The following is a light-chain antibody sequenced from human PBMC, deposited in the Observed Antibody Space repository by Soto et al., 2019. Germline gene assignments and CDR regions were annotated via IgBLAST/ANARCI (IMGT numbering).Light chain of an antibody. V-gene: IGKV3-20*01. CDR3: QHYGGSPYT. CDR1: QSVSNNF. Sequence: EIVLTQSPGTLSLSPGEGATLSCRASQSVSNNFLAWYQQKPGQAPRLLIYGASGRATGIPDRFSGSGSGTDFTLTISRLEPEDFAVYYCQHYGGSPYTFGQGTTLEIK. CDR2: GAS. J-gene: IGKJ2*01.